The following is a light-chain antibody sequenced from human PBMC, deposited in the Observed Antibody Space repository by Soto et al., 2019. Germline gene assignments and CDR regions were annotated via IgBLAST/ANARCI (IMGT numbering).Light chain of an antibody. CDR1: SSDVGGYNY. CDR2: EVS. V-gene: IGLV2-8*01. J-gene: IGLJ2*01. Sequence: QSALTQPPSASGSPGQSVTISCTGTSSDVGGYNYVSWYQQHPGKAPKLMIYEVSKRPSGVPDRFSGSKSGNTASLTVSGFQAEDEAEYSCSSYAGSLVVFGGGTKLTVL. CDR3: SSYAGSLVV.